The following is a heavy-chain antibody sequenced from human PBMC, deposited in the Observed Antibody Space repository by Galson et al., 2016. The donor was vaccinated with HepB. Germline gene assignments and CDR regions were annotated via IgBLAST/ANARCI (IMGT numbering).Heavy chain of an antibody. Sequence: DSVRGRFTISRDNSRNTVYLQMNSLRAGDTAVYYCARDESSSWFSAHFQYWGQGTRVTVSS. J-gene: IGHJ1*01. V-gene: IGHV3-30*07. CDR3: ARDESSSWFSAHFQY. D-gene: IGHD6-13*01.